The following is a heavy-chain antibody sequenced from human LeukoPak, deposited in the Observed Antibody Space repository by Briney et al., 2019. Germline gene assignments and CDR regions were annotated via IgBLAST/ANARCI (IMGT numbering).Heavy chain of an antibody. CDR2: IYYSGST. D-gene: IGHD3-3*01. CDR3: AREGVDFWSGKAAFDI. J-gene: IGHJ3*02. Sequence: SETLSLTCTASGGSISSHYWSWIRQPPGKGLEWIGYIYYSGSTNYNPSLKSRVTISVDTSKNQFSLKLSSVTAADTAVYYCAREGVDFWSGKAAFDIWGQGTMVTVSS. CDR1: GGSISSHY. V-gene: IGHV4-59*11.